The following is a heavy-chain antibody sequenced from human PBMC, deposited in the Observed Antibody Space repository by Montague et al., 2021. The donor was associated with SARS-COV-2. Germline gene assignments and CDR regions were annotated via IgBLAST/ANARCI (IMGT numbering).Heavy chain of an antibody. CDR3: ARGAVEMATIKSGGPFYHFDP. Sequence: SETLSLTCTVSGGSFSSYYWSWIRQPPGKGLEWIGYIYYSGSTNYNPSLKSPVTISVDTSKNQFSLKLGSVTAADTAVYYCARGAVEMATIKSGGPFYHFDPWGQGTLAAVSS. CDR2: IYYSGST. V-gene: IGHV4-59*12. D-gene: IGHD5-24*01. CDR1: GGSFSSYY. J-gene: IGHJ5*02.